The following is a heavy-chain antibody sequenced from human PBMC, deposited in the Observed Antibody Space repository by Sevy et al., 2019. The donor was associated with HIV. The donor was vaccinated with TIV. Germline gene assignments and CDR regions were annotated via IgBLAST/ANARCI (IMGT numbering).Heavy chain of an antibody. Sequence: GGSLRLSCAASGFTFSSYAMSWVRQAPGKGLEWVSAISGSGGSTYYADSVKGRFTISRDNSKNRLYLQMNSLRAEDTAVYYCAKCKGGHRGYFDYWGQGTLVTVSS. CDR2: ISGSGGST. CDR3: AKCKGGHRGYFDY. CDR1: GFTFSSYA. J-gene: IGHJ4*02. V-gene: IGHV3-23*01. D-gene: IGHD6-25*01.